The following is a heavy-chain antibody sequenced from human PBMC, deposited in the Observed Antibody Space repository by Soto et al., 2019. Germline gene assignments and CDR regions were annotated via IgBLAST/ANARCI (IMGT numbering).Heavy chain of an antibody. CDR2: IYHSGST. CDR1: GGSISSGGYS. V-gene: IGHV4-30-2*01. Sequence: QLQLQESGSGLVKPSQTLSLTCVVSGGSISSGGYSWSWIRQPPGKGLEWIGDIYHSGSTYYNPFPKSRVTITVYRAKNHFFPEVSSVYSAEPAVYYCFRVPGPWGQGTLVTVSS. J-gene: IGHJ5*02. CDR3: FRVPGP.